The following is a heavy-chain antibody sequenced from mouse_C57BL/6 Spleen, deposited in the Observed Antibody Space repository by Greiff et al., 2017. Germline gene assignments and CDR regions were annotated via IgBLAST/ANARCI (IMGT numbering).Heavy chain of an antibody. Sequence: VHVKQSGPELVKPGASVKISCKASGYSFTGYYMNWVKQSPEKSLEWIGEINPSTGGTTYNQKFKAKATLTVDKSSSTAYMQLKSLTSEDSAVYYCARWGYSPYWGQGTLVTVSA. J-gene: IGHJ3*01. CDR1: GYSFTGYY. CDR2: INPSTGGT. V-gene: IGHV1-42*01. CDR3: ARWGYSPY. D-gene: IGHD2-3*01.